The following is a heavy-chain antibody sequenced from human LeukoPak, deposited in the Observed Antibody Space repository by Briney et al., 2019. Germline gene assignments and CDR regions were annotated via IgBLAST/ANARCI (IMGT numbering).Heavy chain of an antibody. CDR1: GFTFSSYA. D-gene: IGHD6-19*01. J-gene: IGHJ6*02. CDR2: ISYDGSNK. Sequence: PGGSLRLSCAASGFTFSSYAMHWVRQAPGKGLEWVAVISYDGSNKYYADPVKGRFTISRDNSKNTLYLQMNSLRAEDTAVYYCARVSGGWSFYYYYGMDVWGQGTTVTVSS. CDR3: ARVSGGWSFYYYYGMDV. V-gene: IGHV3-30*04.